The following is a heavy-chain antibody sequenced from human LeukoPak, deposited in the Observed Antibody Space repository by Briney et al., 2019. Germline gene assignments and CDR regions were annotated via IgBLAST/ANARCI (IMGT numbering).Heavy chain of an antibody. CDR3: AKEQGTTGWLTTGY. Sequence: GGSLRLSCAASGFTFSSYSMNWVRQAPGKGLEWVSSISSSSSYIYYADSVKGRFTISRDNAKNSLYLQMNSLTREDTAVYYCAKEQGTTGWLTTGYWGQGVLVTVSS. V-gene: IGHV3-21*01. CDR2: ISSSSSYI. CDR1: GFTFSSYS. J-gene: IGHJ4*02. D-gene: IGHD1-1*01.